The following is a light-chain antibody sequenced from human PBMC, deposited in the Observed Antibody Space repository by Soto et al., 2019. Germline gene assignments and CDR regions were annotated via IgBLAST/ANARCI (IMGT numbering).Light chain of an antibody. V-gene: IGLV2-14*01. J-gene: IGLJ1*01. CDR3: SSYTTSNTRQIV. CDR2: DVI. Sequence: QSALTQPASVSGSPGQSITISCTGTSSDVGGYNYVSWYQQHPGKAPKFIIYDVINRPSGVSNRFSGSKSGNTASLTISGLQAEDEADDYCSSYTTSNTRQIVFGTGTKLTVL. CDR1: SSDVGGYNY.